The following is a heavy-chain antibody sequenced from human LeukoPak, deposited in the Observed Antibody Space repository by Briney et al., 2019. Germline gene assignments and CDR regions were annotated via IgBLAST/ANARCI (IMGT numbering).Heavy chain of an antibody. J-gene: IGHJ4*02. D-gene: IGHD6-13*01. Sequence: GGSLRLSCAASGFTFSSFEMNWVCQAPGKGLEWVSYISSGGGAIYYADSVKGRFTISRDNARNSLYLQMNSLRAEDTAVYYCARDFIAAAGIDYWGQGTLVTVSS. CDR1: GFTFSSFE. CDR2: ISSGGGAI. V-gene: IGHV3-48*03. CDR3: ARDFIAAAGIDY.